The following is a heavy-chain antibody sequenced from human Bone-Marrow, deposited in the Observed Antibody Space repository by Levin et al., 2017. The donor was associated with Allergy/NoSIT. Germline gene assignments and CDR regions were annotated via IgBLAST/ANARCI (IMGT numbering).Heavy chain of an antibody. D-gene: IGHD2-15*01. CDR2: MYYSGSS. Sequence: SETLSLTCTVSGGAISSGGFYWNWVRHHPGKGLEWIGYMYYSGSSNYSPSLKSRATISIDTSKNQLSLRLRSVTAADTAVYYCVRERGDEFCAGGRCYPSPFSGVDVWGPGTTVTVSS. CDR1: GGAISSGGFY. J-gene: IGHJ6*02. V-gene: IGHV4-31*03. CDR3: VRERGDEFCAGGRCYPSPFSGVDV.